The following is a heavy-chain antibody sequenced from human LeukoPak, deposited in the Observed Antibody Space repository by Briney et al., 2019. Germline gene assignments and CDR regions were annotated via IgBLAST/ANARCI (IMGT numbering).Heavy chain of an antibody. CDR2: ISSSSSYI. D-gene: IGHD3-22*01. CDR1: GFTFSSYS. Sequence: GGSLRLSCAASGFTFSSYSMTWVRQPPGKGLEWVSSISSSSSYIYYADSVKGRFTISRDNAKNSLYLQMNSLRAEDTAVYYCARDLYDSSGYPIWGQGTMVTVSS. J-gene: IGHJ3*02. CDR3: ARDLYDSSGYPI. V-gene: IGHV3-21*01.